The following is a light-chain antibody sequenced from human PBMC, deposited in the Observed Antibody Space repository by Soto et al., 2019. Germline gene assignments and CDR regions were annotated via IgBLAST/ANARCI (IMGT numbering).Light chain of an antibody. V-gene: IGLV3-1*01. J-gene: IGLJ2*01. Sequence: SYELTQPPSVSVSPGQTASITCSGEKLGDKYTSWYQQKPGQSPVLVIYQDSARPSGISERFSGSNSGSAATLTISGTQARDEDLYYLQTWASAIVAFGGGTKLTVL. CDR1: KLGDKY. CDR2: QDS. CDR3: QTWASAIVA.